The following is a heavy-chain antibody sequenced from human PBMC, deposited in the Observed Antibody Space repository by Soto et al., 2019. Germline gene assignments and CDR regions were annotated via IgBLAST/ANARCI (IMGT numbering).Heavy chain of an antibody. CDR2: ITRKDYGATT. D-gene: IGHD6-19*01. J-gene: IGHJ4*02. V-gene: IGHV3-49*03. CDR3: TRVPIAVAGRQYYFDY. CDR1: GFTSGDYA. Sequence: PGGSLRPSCTAYGFTSGDYAMSWFRQAPGKRLERVGFITRKDYGATTEYAASVKGRVTISRYDSKSIAYLQMNSLKAEDTAVYYCTRVPIAVAGRQYYFDYWGQGTLVTVSS.